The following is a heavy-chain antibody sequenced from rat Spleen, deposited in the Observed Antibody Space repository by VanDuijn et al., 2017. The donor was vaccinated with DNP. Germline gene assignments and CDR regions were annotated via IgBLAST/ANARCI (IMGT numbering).Heavy chain of an antibody. D-gene: IGHD4-2*01. V-gene: IGHV3-1*01. CDR2: ISYSGTT. Sequence: EVQLQESGSGLVKPSQSLSLTCSVTGSSILSNYWAWIRKFPGNKMEWTGYISYSGTTSYNPSLKSRISITRDTSKNQFFLQLNSVTTEDTATYYCATGGAGIWFAYWGQGTLVTVSS. CDR3: ATGGAGIWFAY. CDR1: GSSILSNY. J-gene: IGHJ3*01.